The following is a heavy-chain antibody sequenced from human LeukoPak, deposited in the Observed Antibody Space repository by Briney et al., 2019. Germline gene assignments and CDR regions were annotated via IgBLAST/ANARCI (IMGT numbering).Heavy chain of an antibody. J-gene: IGHJ4*02. CDR2: INPSGGST. Sequence: GASVKVSCKASGYTFTSYYMHWVRQAPGQGLEWMGIINPSGGSTSYAQKFQGRVTMTRDTSTSTVYMELSSLRSEDTAVYYCASGTTDIVVVPATLRNYYFDYWGQGTLVTVSS. V-gene: IGHV1-46*01. CDR1: GYTFTSYY. CDR3: ASGTTDIVVVPATLRNYYFDY. D-gene: IGHD2-2*01.